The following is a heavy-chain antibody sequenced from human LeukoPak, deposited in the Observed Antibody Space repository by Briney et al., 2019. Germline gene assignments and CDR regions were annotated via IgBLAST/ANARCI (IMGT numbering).Heavy chain of an antibody. CDR2: ISNTGDII. D-gene: IGHD3-22*01. CDR1: GFTFSNYE. CDR3: ARVVMGLWRGDDYMDV. Sequence: GGSLRLSCAASGFTFSNYEMNWVRQAPGKGLEWISHISNTGDIIHYADSVEGRFTISRDNAKDSLYLQMNSLRAEDTAVYYCARVVMGLWRGDDYMDVWGKGTTVAVSS. V-gene: IGHV3-48*03. J-gene: IGHJ6*03.